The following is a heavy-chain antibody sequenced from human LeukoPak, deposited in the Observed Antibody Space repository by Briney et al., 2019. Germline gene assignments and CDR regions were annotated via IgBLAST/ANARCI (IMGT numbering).Heavy chain of an antibody. V-gene: IGHV4-31*03. CDR1: GGSISSGGYY. Sequence: SETLSLTCTVSGGSISSGGYYWSWIRQHPGKGLEWIGYIYYSGSTYYNPSLKSRVTISVDTSKNQFSLKLSSVTAADTAVYYCARGHSSSWYEPYYFDYWGQGTLDTVSS. J-gene: IGHJ4*02. CDR3: ARGHSSSWYEPYYFDY. CDR2: IYYSGST. D-gene: IGHD6-13*01.